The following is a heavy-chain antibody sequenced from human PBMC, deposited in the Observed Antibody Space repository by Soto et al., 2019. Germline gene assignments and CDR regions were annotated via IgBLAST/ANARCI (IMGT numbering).Heavy chain of an antibody. J-gene: IGHJ6*03. Sequence: EVQLVESGGGLVQPGRSLRLSCEASGFTFDDYAMHWVRQAPGKGLEWVSGISWNSGSIGYADSVKGRFTISRENAKNSLYLQMNSLRAEDTALYYCAKDGVAVAGTFYYYYYMDVWCQGTTVPVSS. CDR2: ISWNSGSI. CDR3: AKDGVAVAGTFYYYYYMDV. CDR1: GFTFDDYA. D-gene: IGHD6-19*01. V-gene: IGHV3-9*01.